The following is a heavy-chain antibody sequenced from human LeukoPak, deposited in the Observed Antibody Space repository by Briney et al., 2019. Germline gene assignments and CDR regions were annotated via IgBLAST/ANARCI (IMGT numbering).Heavy chain of an antibody. CDR1: GGSFSGYY. V-gene: IGHV4-34*01. J-gene: IGHJ6*02. CDR2: INHSGST. Sequence: PSETLSLTCAVYGGSFSGYYWSWIRQPPGKGLEWIGEINHSGSTNYNPSLKSRVTISVDTSKNQFSLKLSSVTAADTAVYYCARIGLGGTVRYYYYYYGMDVWGQGTTVTVSS. D-gene: IGHD3/OR15-3a*01. CDR3: ARIGLGGTVRYYYYYYGMDV.